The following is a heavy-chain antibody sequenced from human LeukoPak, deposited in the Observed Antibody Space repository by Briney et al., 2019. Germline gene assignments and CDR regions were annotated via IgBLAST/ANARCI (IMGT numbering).Heavy chain of an antibody. CDR3: AKRTVHADAFDI. D-gene: IGHD1/OR15-1a*01. CDR1: GFTFSSYV. CDR2: ISGSGGST. J-gene: IGHJ3*02. Sequence: PGGSLRLSCAASGFTFSSYVMSWVRQAPGKGLEWVSAISGSGGSTYYADSVKGRFTISRDNSKNTLYLQMNSLRAEDTAVYYCAKRTVHADAFDIWGQGTMVTVSS. V-gene: IGHV3-23*01.